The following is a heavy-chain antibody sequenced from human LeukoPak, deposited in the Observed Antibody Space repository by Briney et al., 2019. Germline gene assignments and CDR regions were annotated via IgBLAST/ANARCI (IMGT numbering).Heavy chain of an antibody. Sequence: QPGRSLRPSCAASGFTFSSYAMHWVRQAPGKGLEWVAVISYDGSNKYYADSVKGRFTISRDNSKNTLYLQMNSLRAEDTAVYYCARAPLTVTTTLFDYWGQGTLVTVSS. CDR3: ARAPLTVTTTLFDY. CDR2: ISYDGSNK. CDR1: GFTFSSYA. J-gene: IGHJ4*02. D-gene: IGHD4-17*01. V-gene: IGHV3-30*04.